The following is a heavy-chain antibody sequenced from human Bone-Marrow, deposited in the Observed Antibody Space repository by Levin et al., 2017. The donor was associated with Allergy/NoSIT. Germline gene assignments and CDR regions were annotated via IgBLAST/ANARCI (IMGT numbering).Heavy chain of an antibody. CDR2: SKSNTDDGTT. D-gene: IGHD2-2*01. CDR1: GFLFSHAW. V-gene: IGHV3-15*01. CDR3: SIDRYCSKTSCFESFGF. J-gene: IGHJ4*02. Sequence: GGSLRLSCVGSGFLFSHAWMSWVRQAPGKGLEWVGRSKSNTDDGTTDYAAPVKGRSTFSRDDSKNTLFLQMNSLKTEDTAVYYCSIDRYCSKTSCFESFGFWGQGTLVTVSS.